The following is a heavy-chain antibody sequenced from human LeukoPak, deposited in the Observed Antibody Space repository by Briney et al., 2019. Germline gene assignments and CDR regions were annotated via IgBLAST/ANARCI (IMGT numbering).Heavy chain of an antibody. Sequence: SSETLSLTCAVYGGSFSGYYWSWIRQPPGKGLEWIGTIYYSGNTYYNPSLKSRVTISVDTSKNQFSLKLSSVTAADTAVYYCARAPYYYDSSDSDAFDIWGQGTMVTVSS. D-gene: IGHD3-22*01. CDR1: GGSFSGYY. CDR3: ARAPYYYDSSDSDAFDI. J-gene: IGHJ3*02. V-gene: IGHV4-34*01. CDR2: IYYSGNT.